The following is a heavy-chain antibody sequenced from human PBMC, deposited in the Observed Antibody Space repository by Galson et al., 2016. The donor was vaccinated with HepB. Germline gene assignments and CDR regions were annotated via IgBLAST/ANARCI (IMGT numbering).Heavy chain of an antibody. CDR1: AYSFTSYW. V-gene: IGHV5-51*01. CDR2: IYPGDSDT. D-gene: IGHD6-19*01. Sequence: QSGAEVKKPGESLRISCKGSAYSFTSYWIGWVRQMPGKGLEWMAMIYPGDSDTRYSPSFQGQVTISADKSISTAYLQWSSLKASDTAMYYCARRGIAVAGGVVMDYWGQGTLVTVSS. CDR3: ARRGIAVAGGVVMDY. J-gene: IGHJ4*02.